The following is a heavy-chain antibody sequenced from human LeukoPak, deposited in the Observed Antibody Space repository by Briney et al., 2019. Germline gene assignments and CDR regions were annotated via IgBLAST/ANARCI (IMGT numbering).Heavy chain of an antibody. V-gene: IGHV4-4*07. D-gene: IGHD2-2*02. CDR1: GGSISSYY. Sequence: SETLSLICTVSGGSISSYYWSWIRQPAGKGLEWIGRIYSSGNTDYNPSLKSRVTTSVDTSKNQFSLKLSSVTDADTAVYYCASGPKYTTNSGHFDYWGQGTLVTVSS. CDR3: ASGPKYTTNSGHFDY. CDR2: IYSSGNT. J-gene: IGHJ4*02.